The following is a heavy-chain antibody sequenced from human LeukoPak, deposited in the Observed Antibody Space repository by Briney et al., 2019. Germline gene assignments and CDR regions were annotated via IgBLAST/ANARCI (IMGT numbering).Heavy chain of an antibody. D-gene: IGHD1-26*01. Sequence: SETLSLTCTVSGYSISSGYYWGWIRQPPGKGLEWIGSIYYSGSTYYNPSLKSRVTISVDTSKNQFSLKLSSVTAADTALYYCARAGRWEGRPHAFDIWGQGTMVTVSS. V-gene: IGHV4-38-2*02. CDR2: IYYSGST. CDR3: ARAGRWEGRPHAFDI. CDR1: GYSISSGYY. J-gene: IGHJ3*02.